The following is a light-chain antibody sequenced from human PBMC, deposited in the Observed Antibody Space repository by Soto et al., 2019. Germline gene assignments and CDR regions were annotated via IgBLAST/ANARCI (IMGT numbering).Light chain of an antibody. CDR2: GAS. J-gene: IGKJ1*01. CDR3: PQYGASPRT. V-gene: IGKV3-20*01. Sequence: EIVLTQSPGTLSLSPGERATLSCRASQSVSSSYLAWYQHKPGQAPRLLIYGASSRATGIPDRFSGSGTGTDFTLTISRLEPEDFAVYYCPQYGASPRTFGQGTKVEIK. CDR1: QSVSSSY.